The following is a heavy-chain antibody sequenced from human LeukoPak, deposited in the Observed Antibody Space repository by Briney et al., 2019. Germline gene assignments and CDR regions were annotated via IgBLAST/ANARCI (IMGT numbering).Heavy chain of an antibody. J-gene: IGHJ2*01. V-gene: IGHV4-4*07. CDR2: IYSSGST. D-gene: IGHD2-2*01. CDR3: ARGQYHLLYWYFDL. Sequence: SETLSLTCTVSGGSISSYYWSWIRQPAGKGLEWIGRIYSSGSTNYNPSLKSRVTMSVDTSKNQFSPKLSSVTAADTAVYYCARGQYHLLYWYFDLWGRGTLVTVSS. CDR1: GGSISSYY.